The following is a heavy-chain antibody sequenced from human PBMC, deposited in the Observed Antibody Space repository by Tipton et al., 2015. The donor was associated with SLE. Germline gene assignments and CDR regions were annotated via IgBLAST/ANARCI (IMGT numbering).Heavy chain of an antibody. D-gene: IGHD6-13*01. CDR3: ARDRAAAGPKVDY. J-gene: IGHJ4*02. CDR1: GGSISSSY. CDR2: IYTSGST. V-gene: IGHV4-4*08. Sequence: TLSLTCTVSGGSISSSYWSWIRQPPGKGLEWIGYIYTSGSTNYNPSLKSRVTISVDTSKNQFSLKLSSVTAADTAVYYCARDRAAAGPKVDYWGQGTLVTVSS.